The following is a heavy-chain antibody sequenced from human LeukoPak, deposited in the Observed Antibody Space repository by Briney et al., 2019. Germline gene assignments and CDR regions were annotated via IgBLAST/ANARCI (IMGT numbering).Heavy chain of an antibody. V-gene: IGHV4-30-2*01. J-gene: IGHJ4*02. CDR1: GGSISSGGYY. D-gene: IGHD4-11*01. CDR2: IYHSGST. Sequence: ASQTLSLTCTVSGGSISSGGYYWSWIRQPPGKGLEWIGYIYHSGSTYYNPSLKSRVTISVDRSKNQFSLKLSSVTAADTAVYYCAATTDIYDYWGQGTLVTVSS. CDR3: AATTDIYDY.